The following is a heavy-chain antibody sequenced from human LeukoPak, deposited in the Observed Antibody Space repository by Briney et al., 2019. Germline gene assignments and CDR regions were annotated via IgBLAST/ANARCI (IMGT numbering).Heavy chain of an antibody. Sequence: AAVNVSCLVSGYTLTELSMHWVRQAPGKGGEWMGGFDLEDGETIYAQKFQGRVTMTEDTSTDTAYMELSSLRSEDTAVYYCATHYYGSGSLLFDPWGQGTLVTVSS. CDR2: FDLEDGET. CDR1: GYTLTELS. J-gene: IGHJ5*02. V-gene: IGHV1-24*01. D-gene: IGHD3-10*01. CDR3: ATHYYGSGSLLFDP.